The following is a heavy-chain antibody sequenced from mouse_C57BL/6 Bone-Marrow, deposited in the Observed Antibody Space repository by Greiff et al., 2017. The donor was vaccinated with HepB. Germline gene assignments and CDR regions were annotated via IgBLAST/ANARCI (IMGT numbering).Heavy chain of an antibody. CDR3: ATSYYYGSGAD. J-gene: IGHJ3*01. CDR2: IHPNSGST. D-gene: IGHD1-1*01. V-gene: IGHV1-64*01. Sequence: QVQLQQPGAELVKPGASVKLSCKASGYTFTSYWMHWVKQRPGQGLEWIGMIHPNSGSTNYNEKFKSKATLTVDKSSSTAYMQLSSLTSEDSAVYYCATSYYYGSGADWGQGTLVTVSA. CDR1: GYTFTSYW.